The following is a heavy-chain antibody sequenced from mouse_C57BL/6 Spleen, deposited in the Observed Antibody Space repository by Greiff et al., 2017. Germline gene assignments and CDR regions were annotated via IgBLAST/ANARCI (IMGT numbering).Heavy chain of an antibody. J-gene: IGHJ3*01. Sequence: QVQLQQPGAELVKPGASVKVSCKASGYTFTNYWMHWVKQRPGQGLEWIGRIHPSDSDTNYNQKFKGKATLTVDKSSSTAYMQLSRLTSEDSAVYYCARGYYGSSPWFAYWGQGTLVTVSA. CDR2: IHPSDSDT. CDR3: ARGYYGSSPWFAY. V-gene: IGHV1-74*01. CDR1: GYTFTNYW. D-gene: IGHD1-1*01.